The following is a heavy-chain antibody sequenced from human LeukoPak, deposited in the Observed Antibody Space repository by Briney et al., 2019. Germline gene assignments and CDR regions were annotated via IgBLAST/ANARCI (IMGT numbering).Heavy chain of an antibody. CDR1: GFTFRNYW. D-gene: IGHD1-1*01. CDR3: VRLLDIDY. J-gene: IGHJ4*02. CDR2: ISRDGATT. Sequence: GGPLRLSCAASGFTFRNYWMHWVRQAPGKGLVWVSRISRDGATTHYAGSVKGRFTISRDNAKNMVYLQMDSLSAEDTAVYYCVRLLDIDYWGQGTLVTVSS. V-gene: IGHV3-74*01.